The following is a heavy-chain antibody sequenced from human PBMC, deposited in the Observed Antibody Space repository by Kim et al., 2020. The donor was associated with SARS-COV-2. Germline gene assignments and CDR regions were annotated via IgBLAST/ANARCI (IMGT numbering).Heavy chain of an antibody. V-gene: IGHV7-4-1*02. CDR1: GYTFTDYG. CDR3: AKQGGQQWSWADY. J-gene: IGHJ4*02. D-gene: IGHD5-18*01. CDR2: INTNRGNP. Sequence: ASVKVSCKASGYTFTDYGIKCVREAPGQGFEWMGWINTNRGNPTYAQGFTGRFVLSLDTSVNTAYLQISSLRAEETAVYYCAKQGGQQWSWADYWCEGTLVTAAS.